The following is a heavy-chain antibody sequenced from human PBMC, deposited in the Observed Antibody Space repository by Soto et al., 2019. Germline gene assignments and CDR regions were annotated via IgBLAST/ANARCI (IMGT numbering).Heavy chain of an antibody. CDR2: TYYRSKWYN. Sequence: SPTLSRTCAISGDSVSSNSAAWNWIRQSPSRGLEWLGRTYYRSKWYNDYAVSVKSRITINPDTSKNQFSLQLNSVTPEDTAVYYCARAYWGWDFYYYGMDVWGQGTTVTVSS. D-gene: IGHD3-16*01. J-gene: IGHJ6*02. CDR3: ARAYWGWDFYYYGMDV. CDR1: GDSVSSNSAA. V-gene: IGHV6-1*01.